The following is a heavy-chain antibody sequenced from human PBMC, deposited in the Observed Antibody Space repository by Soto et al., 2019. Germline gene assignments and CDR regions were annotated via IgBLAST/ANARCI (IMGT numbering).Heavy chain of an antibody. J-gene: IGHJ4*02. CDR1: GFTFSSYA. V-gene: IGHV3-23*01. D-gene: IGHD3-10*01. CDR3: AKAPMVRGVTTPFDY. Sequence: GGSLRLSCAASGFTFSSYAMSWVRQAPGKGLEWVSAISGSGGSTYYADSVKGRFTISRDNSKNTLYLQMNSLRAEDTAVYYCAKAPMVRGVTTPFDYWGQGTLVTAPQ. CDR2: ISGSGGST.